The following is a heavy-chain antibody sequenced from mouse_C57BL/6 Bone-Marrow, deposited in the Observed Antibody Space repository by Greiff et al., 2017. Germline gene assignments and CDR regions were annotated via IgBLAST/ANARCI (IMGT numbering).Heavy chain of an antibody. Sequence: VQLQQPGAELVKPGASVKMSCKASGYTFTSYWITWVKQRPGQGLEWIGDLYPGSGSTNYNEKFKSKATLTVDTSSSTAYMQLSSLTSEDSAVYYCASSTMVTTTGYYFDYWGQGTTLTVSS. D-gene: IGHD2-2*01. J-gene: IGHJ2*01. CDR3: ASSTMVTTTGYYFDY. V-gene: IGHV1-55*01. CDR2: LYPGSGST. CDR1: GYTFTSYW.